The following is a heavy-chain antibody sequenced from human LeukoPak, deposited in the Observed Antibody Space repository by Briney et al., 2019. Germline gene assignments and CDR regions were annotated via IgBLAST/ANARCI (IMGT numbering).Heavy chain of an antibody. CDR2: IYHSGST. Sequence: SETLSLTCTVSGYSINSGYYWGWMRQSPGKGLEWIGSIYHSGSTYYNASLKSRVSMSRDTSKNQFSLRLTSVTAADTAVYYCARGVDYDSWSGPRSYFDYWGQGTLVIVSS. CDR1: GYSINSGYY. J-gene: IGHJ4*02. CDR3: ARGVDYDSWSGPRSYFDY. D-gene: IGHD3-3*01. V-gene: IGHV4-38-2*02.